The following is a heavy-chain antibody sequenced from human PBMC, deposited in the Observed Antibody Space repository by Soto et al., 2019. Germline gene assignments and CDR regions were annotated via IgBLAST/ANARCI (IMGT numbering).Heavy chain of an antibody. D-gene: IGHD3-3*01. CDR2: IYYSGST. Sequence: SETLSLTCTVSGGSIISYYWSWIRQPPGKGLEWIGYIYYSGSTNYNPSLKSRVTISVDTSKNQFSLKLSSVTAADTAVYYCARHGGGYDFWSGYYVFFDYWGQGTLVTVSS. V-gene: IGHV4-59*01. CDR3: ARHGGGYDFWSGYYVFFDY. CDR1: GGSIISYY. J-gene: IGHJ4*02.